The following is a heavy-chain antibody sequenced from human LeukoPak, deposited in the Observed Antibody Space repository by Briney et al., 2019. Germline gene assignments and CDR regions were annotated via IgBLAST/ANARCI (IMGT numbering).Heavy chain of an antibody. CDR1: GDSISNYY. Sequence: AETLSLTCTVSGDSISNYYRIWIRQPPGKGLECIAYISNTGSTNYNPSLRSRVTISVVTSKNQFSLDQRSVTAADTAVYYCARDLAYYHGSKSPIPRAAFDIWGRGTMVTVSS. V-gene: IGHV4-59*01. CDR3: ARDLAYYHGSKSPIPRAAFDI. D-gene: IGHD3-10*01. J-gene: IGHJ3*02. CDR2: ISNTGST.